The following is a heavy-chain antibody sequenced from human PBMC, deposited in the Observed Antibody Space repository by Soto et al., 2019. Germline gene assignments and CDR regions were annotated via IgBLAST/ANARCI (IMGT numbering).Heavy chain of an antibody. D-gene: IGHD3-16*01. J-gene: IGHJ6*02. CDR1: GGTFSSHA. Sequence: QVQLVQSGAEVKKPGSSVKVSCKASGGTFSSHAISWLRQAPGQGLEWMGGIIPFFKAANYAQKFQGRVMITADDSTSTAYMDLYSLGSEDTAVYYCERVVPLNYYDGTFSYYAMDVWGQGTTVTVSS. CDR2: IIPFFKAA. CDR3: ERVVPLNYYDGTFSYYAMDV. V-gene: IGHV1-69*01.